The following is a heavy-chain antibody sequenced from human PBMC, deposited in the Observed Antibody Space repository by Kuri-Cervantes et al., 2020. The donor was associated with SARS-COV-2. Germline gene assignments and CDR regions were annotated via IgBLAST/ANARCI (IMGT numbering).Heavy chain of an antibody. CDR3: AKLIWGSYYYYMDV. D-gene: IGHD7-27*01. CDR2: IRYDGSNK. J-gene: IGHJ6*03. Sequence: GGSLRLSCAASGFTFSSYGMHWVRQAPGKGLEWVAFIRYDGSNKYYADSVKGRFTISRDNSKNTLYLQMNSLRAEDTAVYYCAKLIWGSYYYYMDVWGKGTTVTDSS. CDR1: GFTFSSYG. V-gene: IGHV3-30*02.